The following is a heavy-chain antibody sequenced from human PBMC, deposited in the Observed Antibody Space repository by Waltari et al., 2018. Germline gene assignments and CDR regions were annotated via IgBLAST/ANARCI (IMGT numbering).Heavy chain of an antibody. CDR1: RFSFSNAW. D-gene: IGHD3-3*01. CDR3: TTLFGDFWSGYFFDY. V-gene: IGHV3-15*01. J-gene: IGHJ4*02. Sequence: EVQLVESGGDLVRPGGSLRLSCAASRFSFSNAWMSWVRQAPGKWLEGVGRMKSKTDGGTTDYAAPVKGRFTISRDDSENTLYLQMNSLKTEDTAVYYCTTLFGDFWSGYFFDYWGQGTLVTVSS. CDR2: MKSKTDGGTT.